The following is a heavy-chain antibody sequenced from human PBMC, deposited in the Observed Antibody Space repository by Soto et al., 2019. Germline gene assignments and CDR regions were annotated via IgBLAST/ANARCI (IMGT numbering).Heavy chain of an antibody. CDR3: ARTRSYARAGAKGSEP. CDR1: GYTFTGYY. Sequence: DSVKVSCKASGYTFTGYYMHWVRQAPGQGLEWMGWINPNSGGTNYAQKFQGRVTMTRDTSISTAYMELSRLRSDDTAVYYCARTRSYARAGAKGSEPWCQGTLVTVSS. V-gene: IGHV1-2*02. D-gene: IGHD2-2*01. CDR2: INPNSGGT. J-gene: IGHJ5*02.